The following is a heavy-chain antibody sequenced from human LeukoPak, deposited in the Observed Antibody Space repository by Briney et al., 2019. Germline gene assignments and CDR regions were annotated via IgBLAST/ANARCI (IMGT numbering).Heavy chain of an antibody. CDR2: IYYSGST. CDR1: GGSISGGGYY. D-gene: IGHD3-16*02. V-gene: IGHV4-31*03. CDR3: ARGSPYDYIWGSYRPHFFDY. Sequence: PSETLSLTCTVSGGSISGGGYYWSWIRQHPGKGLEWIGYIYYSGSTYYNPSLKSRVTISVDTSKKQFSLKLSSATAADTAVYSCARGSPYDYIWGSYRPHFFDYWGQGTLVTVSS. J-gene: IGHJ4*02.